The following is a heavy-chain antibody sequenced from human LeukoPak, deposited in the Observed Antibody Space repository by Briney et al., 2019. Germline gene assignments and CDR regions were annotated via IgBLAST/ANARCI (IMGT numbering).Heavy chain of an antibody. CDR2: INHSGST. CDR3: ARRCDYGYDY. CDR1: VGSFSGYY. J-gene: IGHJ4*02. Sequence: SETLSLTCAVYVGSFSGYYWSWIRQPPGKGLEWIGEINHSGSTNYNPSLKSRVTISVDTSKNQLSLKLSSVTAADTAVYYCARRCDYGYDYWGQGTLVTVSS. D-gene: IGHD4-17*01. V-gene: IGHV4-34*01.